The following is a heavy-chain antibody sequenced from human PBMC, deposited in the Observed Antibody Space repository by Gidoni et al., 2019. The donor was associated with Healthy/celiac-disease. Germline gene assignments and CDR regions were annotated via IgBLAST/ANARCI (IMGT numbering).Heavy chain of an antibody. CDR2: ISGSGGST. V-gene: IGHV3-23*01. D-gene: IGHD3-22*01. CDR3: AKTMIVAEGAFDI. CDR1: GFTFSSYA. Sequence: EVQLLESGGGLVQPGGSLRLSCAASGFTFSSYAMSWVRQAPGKGLEWGSAISGSGGSTYYADSVKGRFTISRDNSKNTLYLQMNSLRAEDTAVYYCAKTMIVAEGAFDIWGQGTMVTVSS. J-gene: IGHJ3*02.